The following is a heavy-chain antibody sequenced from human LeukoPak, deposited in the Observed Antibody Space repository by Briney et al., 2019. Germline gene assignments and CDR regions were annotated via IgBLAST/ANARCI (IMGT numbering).Heavy chain of an antibody. J-gene: IGHJ4*02. CDR1: GFIFSSYS. V-gene: IGHV3-21*01. D-gene: IGHD2-15*01. CDR2: ISSSSGYI. CDR3: ARDPRIGYCSGGTCSFLDY. Sequence: GGSLRLSCAASGFIFSSYSMNWVRQAPGKGLEWVSFISSSSGYIYYADSVKGRFTISRDNAKNSLHLQMNSLRAEDTAVYYCARDPRIGYCSGGTCSFLDYWGQGTLVTVSS.